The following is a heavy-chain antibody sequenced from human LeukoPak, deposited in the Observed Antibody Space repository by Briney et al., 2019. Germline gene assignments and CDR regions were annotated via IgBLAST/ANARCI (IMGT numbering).Heavy chain of an antibody. CDR2: ISGSGGST. V-gene: IGHV3-23*01. CDR3: AKLTVEMVTIPLGGFDY. D-gene: IGHD5-24*01. CDR1: GFTLSSYA. J-gene: IGHJ4*02. Sequence: PGGSLRLSCAASGFTLSSYAMSWVRQAPGKGLEWVSAISGSGGSTYYADSVKGRFTISRDNSKNTLYLQMNSLRAEDTAVYYCAKLTVEMVTIPLGGFDYWGQGTLVTVSS.